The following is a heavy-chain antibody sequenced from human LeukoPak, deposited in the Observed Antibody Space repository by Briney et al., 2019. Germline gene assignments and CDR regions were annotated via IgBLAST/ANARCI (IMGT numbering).Heavy chain of an antibody. CDR2: IYHSGST. V-gene: IGHV4-38-2*02. J-gene: IGHJ5*02. Sequence: SETLSLTCTVSGYPISSGYYWGWIRQPPGKGLEWIGSIYHSGSTYYNPSLKSRVTISVDTSKNQFSLKLSSVTAAGTAVYYCARDTDYYDSSGLRRGVGYNWFDPWGQGTLVTVSS. CDR3: ARDTDYYDSSGLRRGVGYNWFDP. D-gene: IGHD3-22*01. CDR1: GYPISSGYY.